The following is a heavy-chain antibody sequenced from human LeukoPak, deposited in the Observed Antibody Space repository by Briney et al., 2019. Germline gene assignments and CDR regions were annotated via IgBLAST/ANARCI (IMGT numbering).Heavy chain of an antibody. D-gene: IGHD5-12*01. Sequence: GGSLRLSCAASGFPFTKAWVTWVRQAPGKGLEWVGTITDSGTTGYAASVKGRFTISRDDSQSTLQMNSLKTEDTGVYYCTWIPFDHWGQGTLVTVSS. V-gene: IGHV3-15*01. CDR1: GFPFTKAW. CDR2: ITDSGTT. J-gene: IGHJ4*02. CDR3: TWIPFDH.